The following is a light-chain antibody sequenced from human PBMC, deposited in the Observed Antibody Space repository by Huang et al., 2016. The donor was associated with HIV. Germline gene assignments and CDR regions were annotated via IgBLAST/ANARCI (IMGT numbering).Light chain of an antibody. CDR1: QSVSSH. CDR2: DAS. CDR3: QQRNNWPLT. Sequence: EVVLTQSPATLSVSPGERATLSCRASQSVSSHLAWYQHKFGQTPRLLIYDASNRATGIPARFRGSGSGTDFTLTISSLEPEDLAVYYCQQRNNWPLTFGQGTKVEIK. V-gene: IGKV3-11*01. J-gene: IGKJ1*01.